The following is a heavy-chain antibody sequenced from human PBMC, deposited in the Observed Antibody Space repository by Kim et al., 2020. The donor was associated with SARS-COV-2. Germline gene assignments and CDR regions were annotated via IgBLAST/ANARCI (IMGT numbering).Heavy chain of an antibody. CDR2: ISAYNGNT. CDR1: GYTFTSYG. CDR3: ARVPVQLERRLAMLAPDI. J-gene: IGHJ3*02. V-gene: IGHV1-18*01. Sequence: ASVKVSCKASGYTFTSYGISWVRQAPGQGLEWMGWISAYNGNTNYAQKLQGRVTMTTDTSTSTAYMELRSLRSDDTAVYYCARVPVQLERRLAMLAPDIWGQGTMVTVSS. D-gene: IGHD1-1*01.